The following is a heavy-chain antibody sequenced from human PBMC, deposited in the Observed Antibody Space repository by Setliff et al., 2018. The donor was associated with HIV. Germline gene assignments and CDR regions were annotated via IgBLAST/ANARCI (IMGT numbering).Heavy chain of an antibody. CDR1: GGSIRSNGHYY. CDR2: IYHSGST. CDR3: ARAVRSEYSYRDYFDP. D-gene: IGHD5-18*01. J-gene: IGHJ4*02. V-gene: IGHV4-31*03. Sequence: SETLSLTCTVSGGSIRSNGHYYWSWIRQLPGQGLEWVGYIYHSGSTYYNPSLKSRLTISVDTSKNQFSLKLNSVTAADTAVYYCARAVRSEYSYRDYFDPWGQGTLVTSPQ.